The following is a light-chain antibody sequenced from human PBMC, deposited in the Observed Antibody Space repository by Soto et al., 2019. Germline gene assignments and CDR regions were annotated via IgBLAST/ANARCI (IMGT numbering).Light chain of an antibody. Sequence: DLQMTQSPSTLSASVGDRVTITCRASQSISSWLAWYQQKPGKATKLLIYKASSLESGVQSRFSGSGSGKEITITISSMQPDNFATYCCQQYHSYPSPFGHGPKLKIK. CDR1: QSISSW. J-gene: IGKJ2*01. CDR2: KAS. CDR3: QQYHSYPSP. V-gene: IGKV1-5*03.